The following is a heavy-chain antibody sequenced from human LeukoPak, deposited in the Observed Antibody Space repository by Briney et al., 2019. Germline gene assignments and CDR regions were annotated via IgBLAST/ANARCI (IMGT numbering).Heavy chain of an antibody. D-gene: IGHD5-18*01. CDR3: ARGASDTAMDYFDY. CDR2: IIPIFGTA. Sequence: ASVKVSCKASGGTFSSYAFSWVRQAPGQGLEWMGGIIPIFGTANYAQKFQGRVTITTDESTSTAYMELSSLRSEDTAVYYCARGASDTAMDYFDYWGQGTLVTVSS. CDR1: GGTFSSYA. V-gene: IGHV1-69*05. J-gene: IGHJ4*02.